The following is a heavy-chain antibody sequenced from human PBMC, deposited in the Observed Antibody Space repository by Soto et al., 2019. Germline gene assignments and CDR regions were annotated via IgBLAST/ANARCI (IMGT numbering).Heavy chain of an antibody. Sequence: GGSLRLSCTASGFTFGDYAMSWFRQAPGKGLEWVGFIRSKAYGGTTEYAASVKGRFTISRDDSKSIAYLQMNSLKTEDTAVYYCTREKYQLPRTGGAWGQGTLVTVSS. V-gene: IGHV3-49*03. CDR2: IRSKAYGGTT. CDR1: GFTFGDYA. D-gene: IGHD2-2*01. CDR3: TREKYQLPRTGGA. J-gene: IGHJ5*02.